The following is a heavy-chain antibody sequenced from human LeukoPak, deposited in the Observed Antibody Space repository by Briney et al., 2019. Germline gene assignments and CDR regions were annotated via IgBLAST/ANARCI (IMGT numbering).Heavy chain of an antibody. D-gene: IGHD6-6*01. J-gene: IGHJ3*02. CDR1: GFTFSSYE. CDR2: ISSSSSYI. V-gene: IGHV3-21*01. CDR3: ARDRARPTAGAFDI. Sequence: PWGSLRLSCAASGFTFSSYEMNWVHQAPGKGLEWVSSISSSSSYIYYADSVKGRFTISRDNAKNSLYLQMNSLRAEDTAVYYCARDRARPTAGAFDIWGQGTMVTVSS.